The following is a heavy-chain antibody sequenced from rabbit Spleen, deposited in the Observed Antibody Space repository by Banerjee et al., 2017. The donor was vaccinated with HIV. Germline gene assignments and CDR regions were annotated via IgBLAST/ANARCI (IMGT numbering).Heavy chain of an antibody. CDR3: AWDSSSSFASYGMDL. V-gene: IGHV1S40*01. J-gene: IGHJ6*01. CDR2: VDAGSSGFT. D-gene: IGHD1-1*01. Sequence: QSLEKSGGDLVKPGASLTLTSTHSGLSFSSSSYMCWVRQAPGKGLEWIACVDAGSSGFTYFASWAKGRFTCSKTSSTTATLQMTRLTVADTATYFCAWDSSSSFASYGMDLWGPGTLVTVS. CDR1: GLSFSSSSY.